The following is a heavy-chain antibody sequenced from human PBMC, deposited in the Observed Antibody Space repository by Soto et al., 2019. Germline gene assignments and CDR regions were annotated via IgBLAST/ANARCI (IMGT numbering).Heavy chain of an antibody. CDR3: VTEASGSEIKPLDY. J-gene: IGHJ4*02. Sequence: EVQLVESGGGLVQPGGSLRLSCAASGFTFSSYDMNWVRQGTGKGLEWVSAIGTVGETYYLGSVSGRFTVSREAAKNSFYLQMNSLTADDTAVYYCVTEASGSEIKPLDYWGQGTLVTVSS. CDR1: GFTFSSYD. D-gene: IGHD3-10*01. V-gene: IGHV3-13*01. CDR2: IGTVGET.